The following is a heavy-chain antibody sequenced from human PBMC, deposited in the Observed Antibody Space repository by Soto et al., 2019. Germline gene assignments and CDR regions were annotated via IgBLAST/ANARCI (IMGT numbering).Heavy chain of an antibody. D-gene: IGHD6-19*01. CDR1: GFTFTSSA. CDR2: IVVGSGNT. V-gene: IGHV1-58*01. Sequence: QMQLVQSGPEVKKPGTSVKVSCKASGFTFTSSAVQWVRQARGQRLEWIGWIVVGSGNTNYAQKFQERVTITRDMSTSTAYMELSSLRSEDTAVYYCAAEGGVSGWLRPDPLNWFDPWGQGTLVTVSS. CDR3: AAEGGVSGWLRPDPLNWFDP. J-gene: IGHJ5*02.